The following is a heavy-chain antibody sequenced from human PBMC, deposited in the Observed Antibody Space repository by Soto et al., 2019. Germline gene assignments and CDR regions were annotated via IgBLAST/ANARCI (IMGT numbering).Heavy chain of an antibody. Sequence: GGSLRLSCAASGFTFSGSAMHWVRQASGKGLEWVGRIRSKANSYASAYAASVRGRFTISSDDSKNTAYLHMHRLKAEDTAVYYCARRKFPNCSSTSCPSWFDPWGQGTLVTVSS. CDR3: ARRKFPNCSSTSCPSWFDP. CDR1: GFTFSGSA. CDR2: IRSKANSYAS. D-gene: IGHD2-2*01. J-gene: IGHJ5*02. V-gene: IGHV3-73*01.